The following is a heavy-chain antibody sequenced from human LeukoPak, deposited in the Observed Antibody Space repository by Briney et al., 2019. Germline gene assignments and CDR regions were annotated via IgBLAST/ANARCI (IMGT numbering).Heavy chain of an antibody. V-gene: IGHV4-31*03. CDR3: ARAITMVRGVIIGWFDP. D-gene: IGHD3-10*01. Sequence: SETLSLTCTVSGSSISSGGYYWSWIRQHPGKGLEWIGYIYYSGSTYYNPSLKSRVTISVDTSKNQFSLKLSSVTAADTAVYYCARAITMVRGVIIGWFDPWGQGTLVTVSS. CDR2: IYYSGST. J-gene: IGHJ5*02. CDR1: GSSISSGGYY.